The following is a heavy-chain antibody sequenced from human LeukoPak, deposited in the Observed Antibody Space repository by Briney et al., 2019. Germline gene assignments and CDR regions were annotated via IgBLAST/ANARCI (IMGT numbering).Heavy chain of an antibody. D-gene: IGHD3-22*01. CDR2: ISYGGTNK. Sequence: GGSLRLSCAASGFTFSSYAMVWVRQAPGQGLEWVAVISYGGTNKYYADSVTGRFTISRDNSKNTLYLQMNSLRAEDTAVYYCAKDIYYDSSGYRGYFDYWGQGTLVTVSS. CDR1: GFTFSSYA. V-gene: IGHV3-30-3*01. J-gene: IGHJ4*02. CDR3: AKDIYYDSSGYRGYFDY.